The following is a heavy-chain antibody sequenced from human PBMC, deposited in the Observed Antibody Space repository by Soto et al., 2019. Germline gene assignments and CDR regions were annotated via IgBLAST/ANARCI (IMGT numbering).Heavy chain of an antibody. V-gene: IGHV3-30*18. Sequence: GGSLRLSCAASGFTFSSYGMHWVRQAPGKGLEWVAVISYDGSNKYYADSVKGRFTISRDNSKNTLYLQMNSLRAEDTAVYYCAKPGLGVPTTLDYWGQATLVTVSS. CDR2: ISYDGSNK. CDR1: GFTFSSYG. J-gene: IGHJ4*02. CDR3: AKPGLGVPTTLDY. D-gene: IGHD3-3*01.